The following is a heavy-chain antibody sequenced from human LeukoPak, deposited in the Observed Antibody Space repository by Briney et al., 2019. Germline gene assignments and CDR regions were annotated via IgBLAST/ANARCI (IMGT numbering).Heavy chain of an antibody. CDR1: GGSINNYY. D-gene: IGHD4-17*01. V-gene: IGHV4-4*07. J-gene: IGHJ4*02. CDR2: IHSSGST. Sequence: SETLSLTCTVSGGSINNYYWCWIRQPAGKGLEWIGRIHSSGSTNYNSSLKSRLTMSVDTSKNQFSLKVSSVTAADTAVYYCARHSYGDYYFDYWGQGTLVTVSS. CDR3: ARHSYGDYYFDY.